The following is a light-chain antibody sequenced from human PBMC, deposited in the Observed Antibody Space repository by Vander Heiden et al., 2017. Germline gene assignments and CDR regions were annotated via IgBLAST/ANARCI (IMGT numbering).Light chain of an antibody. CDR1: QSISSY. CDR3: QQSYSTPST. Sequence: DIQMTQSPTSLSASVGDRVTITCRASQSISSYFNWYQQKPGKAPKLLIYAASSLQSGVPSRFSGSGSGTDFTLTISSLQPEDFATYYCQQSYSTPSTFGQGTKLEIK. J-gene: IGKJ2*02. CDR2: AAS. V-gene: IGKV1-39*01.